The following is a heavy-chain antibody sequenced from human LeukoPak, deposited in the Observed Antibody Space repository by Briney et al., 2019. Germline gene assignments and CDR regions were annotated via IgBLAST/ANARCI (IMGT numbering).Heavy chain of an antibody. J-gene: IGHJ4*02. Sequence: GGSLRLSCAASGFTFTNYEMNWVRQAPGKGLEWVSYINNGGNTVYYADSVKGRFTISRDNAKNSLYLQMNSLRAEDTAVYYCASQWELRYWGQGTLVTVSS. CDR1: GFTFTNYE. CDR3: ASQWELRY. V-gene: IGHV3-48*03. CDR2: INNGGNTV. D-gene: IGHD1-26*01.